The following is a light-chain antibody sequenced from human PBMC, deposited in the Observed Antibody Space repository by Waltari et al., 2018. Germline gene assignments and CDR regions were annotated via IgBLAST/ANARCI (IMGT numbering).Light chain of an antibody. CDR2: YAD. Sequence: SYFVTQSPSVSVTPGQTASVSCGGYKIEQKSVHWNQQKPGQAPMLVITYADDRPPGIPQRFSGSNSGNAAILTISRVEAGDEADYYCQVWDSDAGQPLFGGGTKLTV. J-gene: IGLJ2*01. CDR3: QVWDSDAGQPL. CDR1: KIEQKS. V-gene: IGLV3-21*01.